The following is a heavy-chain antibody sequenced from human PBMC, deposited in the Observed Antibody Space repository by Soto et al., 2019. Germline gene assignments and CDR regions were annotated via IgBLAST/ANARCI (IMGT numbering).Heavy chain of an antibody. D-gene: IGHD1-26*01. CDR1: GFTFSGLG. CDR3: ARDGVGHTTFFGYFDY. J-gene: IGHJ4*02. Sequence: QVQLVESGGGVVKLGRPMRLSCAASGFTFSGLGMHWVRQAPGKGLAWVAVIRYDGSNIYYADAVKGRFTISRDNSKDTMYLQMNSLRADDTAVYYCARDGVGHTTFFGYFDYWGQGTLVTVSS. V-gene: IGHV3-33*01. CDR2: IRYDGSNI.